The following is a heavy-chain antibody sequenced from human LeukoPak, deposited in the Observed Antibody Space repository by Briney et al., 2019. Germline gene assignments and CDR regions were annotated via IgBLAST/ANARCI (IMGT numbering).Heavy chain of an antibody. D-gene: IGHD3-10*01. CDR1: GASVTSGGFY. J-gene: IGHJ5*02. CDR2: VYYTGST. Sequence: PSETLSLTCTVSGASVTSGGFYWAWLRQPPGKGLEWIATVYYTGSTYYTPSLKSRVTIPIDTSKNQFSLNLRSVVAPDTAVYYCARHSGSGSLSRPFDPWGQGTLVTVSA. V-gene: IGHV4-39*01. CDR3: ARHSGSGSLSRPFDP.